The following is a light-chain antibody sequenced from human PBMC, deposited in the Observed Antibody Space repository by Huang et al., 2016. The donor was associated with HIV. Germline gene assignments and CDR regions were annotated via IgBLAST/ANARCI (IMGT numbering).Light chain of an antibody. J-gene: IGKJ5*01. Sequence: EIVLTQSPDTLSLSPGERATLSCRASQSISNYLAWYQQKLGQAPRLLIYDASNRATGIPVRFSGSGSGTDFTLTISSLEPDDFAVYYCQQRSDWPPITFGQGTRLEIK. CDR2: DAS. CDR3: QQRSDWPPIT. CDR1: QSISNY. V-gene: IGKV3-11*01.